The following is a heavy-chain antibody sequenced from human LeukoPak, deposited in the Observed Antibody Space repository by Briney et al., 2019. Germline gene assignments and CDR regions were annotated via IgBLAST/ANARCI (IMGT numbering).Heavy chain of an antibody. CDR1: GFTFSAYS. V-gene: IGHV3-21*06. D-gene: IGHD6-19*01. CDR3: ARDSKRGVAVAGTLTYYGMDV. J-gene: IGHJ6*02. Sequence: GGSLRLSCAVSGFTFSAYSMNWVRQAPGKGLEWVSSITSNSGYIYYADSVRGRFTNSRDNAKNSLYLQMNSLRAEDTAVYYCARDSKRGVAVAGTLTYYGMDVWGQGTTVTVSS. CDR2: ITSNSGYI.